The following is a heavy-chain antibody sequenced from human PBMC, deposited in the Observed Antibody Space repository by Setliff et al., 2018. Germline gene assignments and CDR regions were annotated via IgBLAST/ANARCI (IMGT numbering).Heavy chain of an antibody. J-gene: IGHJ4*02. CDR3: ARLVRYCTRTSCQRTPGAEY. V-gene: IGHV1-69*06. CDR1: GDTFNTYT. CDR2: IIPLLETV. Sequence: SVKVSCKASGDTFNTYTLSWVRQAPGQGLEWMGGIIPLLETVKYAQKFQGRLTITADKSTSTGYMELSSLTSEDTAVYYCARLVRYCTRTSCQRTPGAEYWGQGTLVTVSS. D-gene: IGHD2-2*01.